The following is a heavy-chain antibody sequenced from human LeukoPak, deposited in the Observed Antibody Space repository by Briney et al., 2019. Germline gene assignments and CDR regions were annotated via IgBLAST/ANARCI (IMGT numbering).Heavy chain of an antibody. J-gene: IGHJ5*02. Sequence: PGESLKISCNGSGYSFTSYWISWVRQMPGKGVEWMVRIDPSDSYTNYSPSFKGHVTISADKSISTAYLQWSSLKAADTAMYYCARQSQTDNWFDPWGQGTLVTVSS. CDR1: GYSFTSYW. CDR3: ARQSQTDNWFDP. CDR2: IDPSDSYT. V-gene: IGHV5-10-1*01.